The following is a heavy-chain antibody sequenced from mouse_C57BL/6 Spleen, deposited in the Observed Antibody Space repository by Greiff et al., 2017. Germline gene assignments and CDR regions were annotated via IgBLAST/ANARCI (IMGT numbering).Heavy chain of an antibody. D-gene: IGHD1-1*01. CDR2: INPNYGTT. CDR3: ARGGYYGSMYYFDY. J-gene: IGHJ2*01. V-gene: IGHV1-39*01. CDR1: GYSFTDYN. Sequence: VQLKQSGPELVKPGASVKISCKASGYSFTDYNMNWVKQSNGKSLEWIGVINPNYGTTSYNQKFKGKATLTVDQSSSTAYMQLNSLTSEDSAVYYCARGGYYGSMYYFDYWGQGTTLTVSS.